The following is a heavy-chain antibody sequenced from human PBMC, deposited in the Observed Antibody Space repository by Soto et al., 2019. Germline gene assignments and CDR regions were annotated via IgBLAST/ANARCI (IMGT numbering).Heavy chain of an antibody. Sequence: ASVKVSFKACGYSFTEYHIHWLRQAPGQGLEWLGRINPKSGGTSTAQKFQGWVTMTRDRSISTVYMELTRLRSDDTAVYFCARGHSTDCSNGVCSFFYNHEMDVWGQGTTVTVSS. CDR2: INPKSGGT. V-gene: IGHV1-2*04. CDR1: GYSFTEYH. D-gene: IGHD2-8*01. CDR3: ARGHSTDCSNGVCSFFYNHEMDV. J-gene: IGHJ6*02.